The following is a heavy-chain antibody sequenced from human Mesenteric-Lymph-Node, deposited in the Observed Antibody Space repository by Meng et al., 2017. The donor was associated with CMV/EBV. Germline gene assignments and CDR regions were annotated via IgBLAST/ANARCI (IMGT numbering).Heavy chain of an antibody. CDR3: AADRGIAVVGLHFDY. Sequence: SVKVSCKASGFTFTSSAVQWVRQARGQRLEWIGWIVVGSGNTNYAQKFQERVTITRDMSTSTAYMELSSLRSEDTAVYYCAADRGIAVVGLHFDYWGQGTLVTVSS. J-gene: IGHJ4*02. D-gene: IGHD6-19*01. V-gene: IGHV1-58*01. CDR1: GFTFTSSA. CDR2: IVVGSGNT.